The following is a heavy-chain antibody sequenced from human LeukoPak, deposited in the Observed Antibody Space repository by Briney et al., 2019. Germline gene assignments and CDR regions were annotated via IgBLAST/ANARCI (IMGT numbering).Heavy chain of an antibody. V-gene: IGHV4-34*01. Sequence: SETLSLTCAVYGGSFSGYYWSWIRQPPGKGLEWIGEINHSGSTNCNPSLKSRVTISVDTSKNQFSLKLSSVTAADTAVYYCARGPRIAAAGLYYYYYGMDVWGQGTTVTVSS. J-gene: IGHJ6*02. D-gene: IGHD6-13*01. CDR3: ARGPRIAAAGLYYYYYGMDV. CDR1: GGSFSGYY. CDR2: INHSGST.